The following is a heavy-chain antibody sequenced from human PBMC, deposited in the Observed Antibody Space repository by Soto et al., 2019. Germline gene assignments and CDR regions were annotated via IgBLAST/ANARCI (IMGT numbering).Heavy chain of an antibody. V-gene: IGHV4-4*07. Sequence: SETLSLTCAVYGGSLSGYYWRWIRQPAGKGLEWIGRIYTSGSTNYNPSLKSRVTMSVDTSKNQFSLKLSSVTAADTAVYYCARDTYYYDSSGYLDWFDPGAREPWSPSPQ. J-gene: IGHJ5*02. CDR1: GGSLSGYY. CDR3: ARDTYYYDSSGYLDWFDP. CDR2: IYTSGST. D-gene: IGHD3-22*01.